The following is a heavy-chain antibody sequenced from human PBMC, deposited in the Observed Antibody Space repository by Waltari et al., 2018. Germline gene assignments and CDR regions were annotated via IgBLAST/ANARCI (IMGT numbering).Heavy chain of an antibody. Sequence: QVQLVQSGAEVKKPGASVKVSCKASGYTFTGYYMHWVRQAPGQGLEWMGWINPNSGGTNYAQKFQGRVTMTRDTSISTAYMELSRLRSDDTAVYYCARSFIAAAGSNYYYYYMDVWGKGTTVTVSS. J-gene: IGHJ6*03. CDR3: ARSFIAAAGSNYYYYYMDV. CDR1: GYTFTGYY. CDR2: INPNSGGT. D-gene: IGHD6-13*01. V-gene: IGHV1-2*02.